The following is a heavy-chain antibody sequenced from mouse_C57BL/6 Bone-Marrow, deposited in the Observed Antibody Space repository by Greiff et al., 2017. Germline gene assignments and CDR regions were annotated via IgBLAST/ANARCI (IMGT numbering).Heavy chain of an antibody. Sequence: VQLKQSGPVLVKPGASVKMSCKASGYTFTDYYMNWVKQSHGKSLEWIGVINPYNGGTSYNQKFKGKATLTVDKSSSTAYMELNSLTSEDSAVXYCARKVYYCAMDYWGQGTSVTVSS. CDR1: GYTFTDYY. V-gene: IGHV1-19*01. D-gene: IGHD2-14*01. CDR2: INPYNGGT. J-gene: IGHJ4*01. CDR3: ARKVYYCAMDY.